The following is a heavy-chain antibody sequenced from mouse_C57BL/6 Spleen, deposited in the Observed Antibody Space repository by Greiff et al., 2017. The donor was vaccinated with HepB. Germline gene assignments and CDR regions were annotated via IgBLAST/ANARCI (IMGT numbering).Heavy chain of an antibody. CDR1: GYTFTSYW. D-gene: IGHD2-3*01. J-gene: IGHJ2*01. CDR3: ARSDGYYDYFDY. V-gene: IGHV1-52*01. Sequence: VQLQQPGAELVRPGSSVKLSCKAFGYTFTSYWMHWVKQRPIQGLEWIGNIDPSDSETHYNQKFKDKATLTVDKSSSTAYMQLSSLTSEDSAVYYCARSDGYYDYFDYWGQGTTLTVSS. CDR2: IDPSDSET.